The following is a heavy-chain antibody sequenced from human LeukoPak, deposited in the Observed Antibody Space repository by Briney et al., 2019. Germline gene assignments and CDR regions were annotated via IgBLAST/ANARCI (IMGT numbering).Heavy chain of an antibody. CDR3: AKGFSDSTLSDFEY. J-gene: IGHJ4*02. CDR2: LSGSGANT. V-gene: IGHV3-23*01. Sequence: GGSLRLSCETSGFTFTSYAMNWVRQAPGKGLEWVSGLSGSGANTDYADSVKGRFTISSDNSKSTAYMQMNSLRAEDTALYYCAKGFSDSTLSDFEYWGQGTLVTVSS. CDR1: GFTFTSYA. D-gene: IGHD2-2*01.